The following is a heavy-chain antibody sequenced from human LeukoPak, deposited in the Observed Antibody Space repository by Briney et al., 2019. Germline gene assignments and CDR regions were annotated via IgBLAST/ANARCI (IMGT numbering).Heavy chain of an antibody. CDR1: GDSISSGDYY. CDR2: IYYSGST. CDR3: ARAGREADPLYVFGY. Sequence: PSQTLSLTCTVSGDSISSGDYYWSWIRQPPGKGLEWIGYIYYSGSTYYNPSLKSRVTISVDTSKNQFSLKLSSVTAADTAVYYCARAGREADPLYVFGYWGQGTLVTVSS. D-gene: IGHD3-16*01. J-gene: IGHJ4*02. V-gene: IGHV4-30-4*01.